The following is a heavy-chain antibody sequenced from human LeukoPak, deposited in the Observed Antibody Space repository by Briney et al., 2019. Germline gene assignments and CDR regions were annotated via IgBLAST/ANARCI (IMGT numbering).Heavy chain of an antibody. CDR1: GFTISSYW. D-gene: IGHD3-16*01. CDR3: ARELRTFDS. J-gene: IGHJ4*02. Sequence: GGSLSLSCAASGFTISSYWMTWVRQAPAKGLEWVANIKHNGDELNYVDSVEDRITISRDNAKNSLYLHMTSLRAEDTAVYYCARELRTFDSWGQGTLVTVSS. V-gene: IGHV3-7*03. CDR2: IKHNGDEL.